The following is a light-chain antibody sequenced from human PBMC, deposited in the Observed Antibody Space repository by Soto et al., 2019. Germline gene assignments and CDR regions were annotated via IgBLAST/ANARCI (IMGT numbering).Light chain of an antibody. Sequence: QSALTQPASVSGSPGQSITISCTGTSSDVGGYNFVSWYQQYPGKAPKIMIYDVSNRPSGVSNRFTGSKSGNTASLTISGLQAEVEADYYCSSYASGSSVVFGGGTKLTVL. CDR2: DVS. CDR3: SSYASGSSVV. J-gene: IGLJ2*01. CDR1: SSDVGGYNF. V-gene: IGLV2-14*01.